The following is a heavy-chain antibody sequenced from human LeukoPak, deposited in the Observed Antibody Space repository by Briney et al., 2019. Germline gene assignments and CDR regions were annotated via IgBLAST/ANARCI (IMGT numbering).Heavy chain of an antibody. V-gene: IGHV3-53*01. CDR1: GFTVSSIY. Sequence: GGSLRLSCAASGFTVSSIYMSWVRQAPGKGLEWVSVIYSGGSTYYADSVKGRFTISRDNSKNTLYLQMNSLRAEDTAVYYCARDPRYYDFWSGWDMDVWGKGTTVTVSS. D-gene: IGHD3-3*01. CDR3: ARDPRYYDFWSGWDMDV. CDR2: IYSGGST. J-gene: IGHJ6*03.